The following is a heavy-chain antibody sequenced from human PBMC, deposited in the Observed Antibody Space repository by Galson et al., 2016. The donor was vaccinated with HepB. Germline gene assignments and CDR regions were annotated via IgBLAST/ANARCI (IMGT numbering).Heavy chain of an antibody. CDR2: IYQSGST. CDR1: GYSIRSGYH. Sequence: LSLTCTVSGYSIRSGYHWGWIRQPPGKGLEWIGSIYQSGSTYYNPSLRSRVTISVDTSKNQFSLNLTSVTAADTAVYYCGRDRRRGGHPFDYWGQGTLVSVSS. J-gene: IGHJ4*02. V-gene: IGHV4-38-2*02. CDR3: GRDRRRGGHPFDY.